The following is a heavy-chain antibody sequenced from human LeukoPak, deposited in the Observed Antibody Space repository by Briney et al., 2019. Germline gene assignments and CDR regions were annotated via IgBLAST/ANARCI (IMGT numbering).Heavy chain of an antibody. D-gene: IGHD3-22*01. V-gene: IGHV1-18*01. Sequence: ASVKVSCKASGYTFTSYGISWVRQAPGQGLEWMGWISAYNGNTNYAQKLQGRVTMTTDTSTSTAYMELRGLRSDDTAVYYCARENDYYDSSGYYYAGGYFDYWGQGTLVTVSS. CDR2: ISAYNGNT. CDR3: ARENDYYDSSGYYYAGGYFDY. CDR1: GYTFTSYG. J-gene: IGHJ4*02.